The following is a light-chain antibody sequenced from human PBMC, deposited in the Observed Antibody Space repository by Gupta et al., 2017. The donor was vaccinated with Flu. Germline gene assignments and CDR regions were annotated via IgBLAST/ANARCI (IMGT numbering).Light chain of an antibody. Sequence: PSAVSASVGDRVTITCRASQDIDNWLGWYQQKPGKAPKLLIYGASSLRGEVPSRFSGSGSGTEFTLTITSLQSEDFATYYCQQAGSFPRTFGQGTKVDIK. CDR1: QDIDNW. CDR3: QQAGSFPRT. CDR2: GAS. V-gene: IGKV1-12*01. J-gene: IGKJ1*01.